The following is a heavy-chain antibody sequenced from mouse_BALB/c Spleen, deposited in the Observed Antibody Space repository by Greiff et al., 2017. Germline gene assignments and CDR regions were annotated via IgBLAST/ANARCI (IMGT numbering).Heavy chain of an antibody. CDR2: ISSGGST. CDR1: GFTFSSYA. Sequence: EVKLVESGGGLVKPGGSLKLSCAASGFTFSSYAMSWVRQTPEKRLEWVASISSGGSTYYPDSVKGRFTISRDNARNILYLQMISLRSEDTAMYYCARGVGALPFYYFDYWGQGTTLTVSS. V-gene: IGHV5-6-5*01. D-gene: IGHD2-10*01. J-gene: IGHJ2*01. CDR3: ARGVGALPFYYFDY.